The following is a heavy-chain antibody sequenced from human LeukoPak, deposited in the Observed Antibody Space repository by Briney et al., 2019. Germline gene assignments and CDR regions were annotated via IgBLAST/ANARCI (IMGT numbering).Heavy chain of an antibody. D-gene: IGHD3-22*01. CDR1: GYTLTELS. J-gene: IGHJ6*02. Sequence: ASVKVSCKVSGYTLTELSMHWVRQAPGKGLEWMGIINPSGGSTSYAQKFQGRVTMTRDTSTSTVYMELSSLRSEDTAVYYCARDPSPQEYYYDSSGYYYLYYYHYGMDVWGQGTTVTVSS. CDR3: ARDPSPQEYYYDSSGYYYLYYYHYGMDV. V-gene: IGHV1-46*01. CDR2: INPSGGST.